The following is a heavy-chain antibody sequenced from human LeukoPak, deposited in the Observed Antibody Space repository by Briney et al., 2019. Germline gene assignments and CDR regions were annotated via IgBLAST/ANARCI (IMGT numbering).Heavy chain of an antibody. D-gene: IGHD3-16*01. J-gene: IGHJ4*02. Sequence: SETLSLTCAVYGGSFSGYYWSWIRQPPGKGLEWIGEINHSGSTNYNPSLKSRVTISVDTSKNQFSLKLSSVTTADTAVYYCTRGAGWLIDYWGQGILVTVSS. CDR1: GGSFSGYY. CDR2: INHSGST. V-gene: IGHV4-34*01. CDR3: TRGAGWLIDY.